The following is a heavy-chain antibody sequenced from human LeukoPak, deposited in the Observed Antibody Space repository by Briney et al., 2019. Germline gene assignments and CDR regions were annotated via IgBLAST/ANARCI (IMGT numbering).Heavy chain of an antibody. CDR2: ICYTGTT. J-gene: IGHJ6*02. V-gene: IGHV4-59*01. D-gene: IGHD3-3*01. Sequence: SETLSLTCTVSGGSIGSFYWSWIRQPPGKGLEWIGYICYTGTTNYNPSLKSRVTISVDTSKNQLSLKLSSATAADTAVYYCVREQRSYDFSSAFYIAHGMDVWGQGTPVTVSS. CDR3: VREQRSYDFSSAFYIAHGMDV. CDR1: GGSIGSFY.